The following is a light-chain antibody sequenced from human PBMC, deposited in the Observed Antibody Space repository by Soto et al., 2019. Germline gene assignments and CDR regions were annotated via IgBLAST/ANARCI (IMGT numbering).Light chain of an antibody. V-gene: IGLV2-14*01. CDR1: SSDVGGYNY. CDR2: EVS. J-gene: IGLJ3*02. Sequence: QSVLTQPASVSGSPGQSITISCTGTSSDVGGYNYVSWYQQHPGKAPKLMIYEVSDRPSGVSSRFSGSKSGNTASLTISGLQAEDEADYYCSSYTSSSTLVFGGGTQLTVL. CDR3: SSYTSSSTLV.